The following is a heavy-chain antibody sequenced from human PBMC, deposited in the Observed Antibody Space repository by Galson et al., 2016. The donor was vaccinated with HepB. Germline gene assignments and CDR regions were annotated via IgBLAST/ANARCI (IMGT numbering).Heavy chain of an antibody. V-gene: IGHV4-31*11. J-gene: IGHJ5*02. CDR3: ARASHYNILTGLDT. CDR1: GGSVGSGGFY. CDR2: IGYSGDL. D-gene: IGHD3-9*01. Sequence: TLSLTCAVSGGSVGSGGFYWNWVRHHPGEGLEWIGCIGYSGDLLYNPSLKGRVVISLEASTNRFYLKLTSVTVADTAVYFCARASHYNILTGLDTWGQGTLLSVSS.